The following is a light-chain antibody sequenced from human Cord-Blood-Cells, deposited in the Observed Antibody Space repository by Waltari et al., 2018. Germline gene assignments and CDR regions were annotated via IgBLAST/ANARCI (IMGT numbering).Light chain of an antibody. CDR1: SSNIGAGYD. CDR2: GNS. J-gene: IGLJ2*01. Sequence: QSLLTQPPSVSGAPGPRVTISCTGSSSNIGAGYDVHWYQQLPGTAPKLLIYGNSNRPSGVPDRFAGSKSGTSASLAITGLQSEDEVDYYCQSYDSSLSGVVFGGGTKLTVL. V-gene: IGLV1-40*01. CDR3: QSYDSSLSGVV.